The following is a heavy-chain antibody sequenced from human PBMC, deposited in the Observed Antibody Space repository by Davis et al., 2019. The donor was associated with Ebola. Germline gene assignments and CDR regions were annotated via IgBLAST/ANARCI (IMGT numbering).Heavy chain of an antibody. V-gene: IGHV3-30*18. D-gene: IGHD3-10*01. CDR2: ISYDGSNK. CDR1: GFTFSSYG. Sequence: GESLKISCAASGFTFSSYGMHWVRQAPGKGLEWVAVISYDGSNKYYADSVKGRFTISRDNSKNTLYLQMNSLRAEDTAVYYCANLEYYYGSGHWGQGTLVTVSS. CDR3: ANLEYYYGSGH. J-gene: IGHJ4*02.